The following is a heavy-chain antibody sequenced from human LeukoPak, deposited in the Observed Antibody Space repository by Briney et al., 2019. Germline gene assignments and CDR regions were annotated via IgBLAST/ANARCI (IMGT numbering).Heavy chain of an antibody. CDR3: ARDYQGGYGDKTVDY. Sequence: SRTLSLTCAISGDSVSSNTAAWNWIRQSPSRGLEWLGRTYYRSKWYYDSAPSVSSRITITPDTSKNQFSLHLNSVTPEDTAVYYCARDYQGGYGDKTVDYWGQGTLVTVSS. CDR1: GDSVSSNTAA. V-gene: IGHV6-1*01. J-gene: IGHJ4*02. CDR2: TYYRSKWYY. D-gene: IGHD5-18*01.